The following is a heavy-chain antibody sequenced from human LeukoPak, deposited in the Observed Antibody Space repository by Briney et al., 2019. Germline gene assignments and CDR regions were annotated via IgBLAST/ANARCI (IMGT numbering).Heavy chain of an antibody. CDR1: GFTFRRYA. Sequence: GGALRLSCAASGFTFRRYARMWGRQAPGERREWSSYITSSGDGTYYADSVRGGFTISRENTDNTLYMQMNRLREQDTAVYIFVKGFVHPTSYFHYWGQGTLVTVSS. J-gene: IGHJ4*02. V-gene: IGHV3-23*01. D-gene: IGHD3-10*01. CDR2: ITSSGDGT. CDR3: VKGFVHPTSYFHY.